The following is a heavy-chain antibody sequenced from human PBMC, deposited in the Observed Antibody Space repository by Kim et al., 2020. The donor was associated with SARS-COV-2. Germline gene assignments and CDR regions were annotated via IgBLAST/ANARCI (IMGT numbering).Heavy chain of an antibody. J-gene: IGHJ5*02. CDR3: AREILLDYGDYKERWFDP. V-gene: IGHV1-46*01. Sequence: QGRVTMTRDTSTSTVYMELSSLRSEDTAVYYCAREILLDYGDYKERWFDPWGQGTLVTVSS. D-gene: IGHD4-17*01.